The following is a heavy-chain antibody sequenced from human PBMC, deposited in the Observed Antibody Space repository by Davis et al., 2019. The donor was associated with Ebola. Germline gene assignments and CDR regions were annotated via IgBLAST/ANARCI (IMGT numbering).Heavy chain of an antibody. V-gene: IGHV3-7*03. Sequence: GESLKISCAASGLKFSSYWMSWVRQAPGKGLEWVANIKQDGSEKYYVDSVKGRFTISRDNAKNSLYLEMKSLRTEDTALYYCAKDMAPDFWSGYYLDYWGQGSLVSVSS. CDR1: GLKFSSYW. CDR3: AKDMAPDFWSGYYLDY. D-gene: IGHD3-3*01. J-gene: IGHJ4*02. CDR2: IKQDGSEK.